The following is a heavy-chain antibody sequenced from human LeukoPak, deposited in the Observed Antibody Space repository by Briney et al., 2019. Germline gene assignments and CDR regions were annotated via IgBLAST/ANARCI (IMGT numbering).Heavy chain of an antibody. Sequence: GASVKVSCKASGYTFTGYYMHWVRHAPGQGLEGMGWINPNSGGTNYAQKFQGRVTMTRDTSISTAYMELSRLRSDDTAVYYCARDLEGEHFDYWGQGTLVTVSS. V-gene: IGHV1-2*02. CDR2: INPNSGGT. CDR3: ARDLEGEHFDY. CDR1: GYTFTGYY. D-gene: IGHD3-16*01. J-gene: IGHJ4*02.